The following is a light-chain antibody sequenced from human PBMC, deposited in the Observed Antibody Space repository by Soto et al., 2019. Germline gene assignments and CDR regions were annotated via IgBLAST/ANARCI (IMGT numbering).Light chain of an antibody. Sequence: QSALTQPRSVSGSPGQSVTISCTGTSSDIGGYNFVSWYQQHPGKAPKLMICGVTKRPAGVPDRFSGSKSGNTASLTISGLQAEDEADYYCCSYAGRSVVFGGGTKLTVL. CDR3: CSYAGRSVV. CDR1: SSDIGGYNF. J-gene: IGLJ2*01. V-gene: IGLV2-11*01. CDR2: GVT.